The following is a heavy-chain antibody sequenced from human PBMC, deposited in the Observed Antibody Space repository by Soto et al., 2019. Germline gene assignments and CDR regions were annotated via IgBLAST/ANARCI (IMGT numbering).Heavy chain of an antibody. CDR1: GFTFSGSA. V-gene: IGHV3-73*01. CDR3: TRQRGHSSGQCWFDP. D-gene: IGHD5-18*01. J-gene: IGHJ5*02. CDR2: IRSKVNSYAT. Sequence: PGGSLRLSCAASGFTFSGSAMHWVRQASGKGLEWVGRIRSKVNSYATAYAASVKGRFTISRDDSKNTAYLQMNSLKTEDTAVYYCTRQRGHSSGQCWFDPWGQGTLVTVSS.